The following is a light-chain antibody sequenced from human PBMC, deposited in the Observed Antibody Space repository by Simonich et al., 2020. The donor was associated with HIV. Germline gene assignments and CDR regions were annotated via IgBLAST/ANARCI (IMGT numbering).Light chain of an antibody. V-gene: IGKV3D-7*01. J-gene: IGKJ2*01. CDR1: QSVSSS. CDR2: GAS. Sequence: EVVLTQSPATLSLSPGERATLSCRASQSVSSSLAWYQQKPGQAPRLIIYGASTRATGIPARFSGSGSGTEFTLTISSMQPEDFAVYYCQQDYNLPMYTFGQGTKLEIK. CDR3: QQDYNLPMYT.